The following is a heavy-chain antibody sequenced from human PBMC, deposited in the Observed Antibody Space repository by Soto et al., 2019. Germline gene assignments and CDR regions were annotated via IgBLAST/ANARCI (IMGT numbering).Heavy chain of an antibody. CDR3: ASVVDYYDPYYYYGMDV. V-gene: IGHV3-21*01. J-gene: IGHJ6*02. CDR2: ISSSSSYI. D-gene: IGHD3-22*01. Sequence: GGSLRISCAASGFTFSSYSMNWVRQAPGKGLEWVSSISSSSSYIYYADSVKGRFTISRDNAKNSLYLQMNSLRAEDTAVYYCASVVDYYDPYYYYGMDVWGQGTTVTVSS. CDR1: GFTFSSYS.